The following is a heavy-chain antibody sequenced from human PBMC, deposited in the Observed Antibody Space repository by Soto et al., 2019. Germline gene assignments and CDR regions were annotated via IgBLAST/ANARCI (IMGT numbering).Heavy chain of an antibody. CDR3: ARGYCTTNICDPWFDP. V-gene: IGHV5-51*01. D-gene: IGHD2-8*01. Sequence: GESLKISCTGVGYSFTSYWIGWVRQMPGKGLEWMGIIYPGDSDTRYSPSFQGQVTISADKSISTVYLQWSSLKASDTAMYYCARGYCTTNICDPWFDPWGQGTLVTVSS. CDR1: GYSFTSYW. CDR2: IYPGDSDT. J-gene: IGHJ5*02.